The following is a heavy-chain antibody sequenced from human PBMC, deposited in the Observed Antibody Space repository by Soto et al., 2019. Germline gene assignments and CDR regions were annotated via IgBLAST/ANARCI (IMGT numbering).Heavy chain of an antibody. CDR1: GGSISSYY. CDR2: IYYSGST. V-gene: IGHV4-59*01. D-gene: IGHD6-19*01. J-gene: IGHJ3*02. CDR3: ARIPLSIAVAGAQDDAFDI. Sequence: QVQLQESGPGLVKPSETLSLTCTVSGGSISSYYWSWIRQPPGKGLEWIGYIYYSGSTNYNPSLKRRVTISVDTSKNQFSLKLSSVTAADTAVYYCARIPLSIAVAGAQDDAFDIWGQGTMVTVSS.